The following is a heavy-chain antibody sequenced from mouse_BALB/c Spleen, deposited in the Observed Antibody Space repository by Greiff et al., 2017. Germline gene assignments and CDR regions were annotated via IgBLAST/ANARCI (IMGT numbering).Heavy chain of an antibody. J-gene: IGHJ3*01. V-gene: IGHV3-2*02. CDR1: GYSITSDYA. CDR2: ISYSGST. D-gene: IGHD2-4*01. CDR3: ARSTMITTAWFAC. Sequence: DVHLVESGPGLVKPSQSLSLTCTVTGYSITSDYAWNWIRQFPGNKLEWMGYISYSGSTSYNPSLKSRISITRDTSKNQFFLQLNSVTTEDTATYYCARSTMITTAWFACWGQGTLVTVSA.